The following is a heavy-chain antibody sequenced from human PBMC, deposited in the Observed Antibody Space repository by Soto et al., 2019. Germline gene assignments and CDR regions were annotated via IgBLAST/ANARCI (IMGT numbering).Heavy chain of an antibody. J-gene: IGHJ4*02. CDR3: ARESEDHTSNLDS. CDR2: ISSTNNYI. Sequence: PGGSLRLSCAASGFTFTRYSMNWVRQAPGKGLEWVSSISSTNNYIYYGDSMKGRFTISRDNAKNSLYLEMNSLRAEDTAVYYCARESEDHTSNLDSWGQGTLVTVSS. CDR1: GFTFTRYS. V-gene: IGHV3-21*06.